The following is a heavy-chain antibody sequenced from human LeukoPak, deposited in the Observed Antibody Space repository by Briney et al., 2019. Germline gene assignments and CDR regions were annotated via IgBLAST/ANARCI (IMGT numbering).Heavy chain of an antibody. J-gene: IGHJ4*02. CDR2: IKQDGSEK. Sequence: PGGSLRLSCAASGFTFSSYWMSWVRQAPGKGLEWVANIKQDGSEKYYVDSVKGRFTISRDNAKNSLYLQMNSLRAEDTAVYYCAKTASPDYLTWDYWGQGTLVTVSS. D-gene: IGHD5-12*01. CDR3: AKTASPDYLTWDY. V-gene: IGHV3-7*03. CDR1: GFTFSSYW.